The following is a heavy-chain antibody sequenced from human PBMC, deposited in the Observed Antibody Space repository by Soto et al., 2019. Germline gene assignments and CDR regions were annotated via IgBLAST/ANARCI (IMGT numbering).Heavy chain of an antibody. D-gene: IGHD2-21*02. CDR3: AREIVTAGGNNYFDP. J-gene: IGHJ5*02. CDR1: GGTVASSHW. CDR2: VYHTGDT. Sequence: SETLSLTCGVSGGTVASSHWWSWVRQSPGGGLEWIGNVYHTGDTNFNPSLQSRVTISVDKSNNQFSLRLNSLTAAATAVYFCAREIVTAGGNNYFDPWGPGTLVTVSS. V-gene: IGHV4-4*02.